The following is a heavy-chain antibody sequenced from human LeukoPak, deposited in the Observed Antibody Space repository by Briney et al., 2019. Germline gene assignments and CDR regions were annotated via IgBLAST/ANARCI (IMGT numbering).Heavy chain of an antibody. J-gene: IGHJ4*02. CDR1: GGSLATTIYY. Sequence: PSETLSLTCTLSGGSLATTIYYWGWIRQAPGKGLEWIGSIYYSGSTYYNPSLKSRVTISVDTSKNQFSLKLSSVTAADTAVYYCARHERDGYNHGGADYWGQGTLVTVSS. CDR3: ARHERDGYNHGGADY. V-gene: IGHV4-39*01. D-gene: IGHD5-24*01. CDR2: IYYSGST.